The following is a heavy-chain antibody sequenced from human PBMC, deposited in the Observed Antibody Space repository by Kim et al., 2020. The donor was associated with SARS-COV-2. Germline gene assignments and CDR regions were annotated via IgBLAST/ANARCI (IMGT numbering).Heavy chain of an antibody. J-gene: IGHJ6*02. CDR1: GYTFTSYG. CDR2: ISAYNGNT. D-gene: IGHD2-15*01. CDR3: ARMRLGVLLVDGMDV. Sequence: ASVKVSCKASGYTFTSYGISWVRQAPGQGLEWMGWISAYNGNTNYAQKLQGRVTMTTDTSTSTAYMELRSLRSDDTAVYYCARMRLGVLLVDGMDVWGQGTTVTVSS. V-gene: IGHV1-18*01.